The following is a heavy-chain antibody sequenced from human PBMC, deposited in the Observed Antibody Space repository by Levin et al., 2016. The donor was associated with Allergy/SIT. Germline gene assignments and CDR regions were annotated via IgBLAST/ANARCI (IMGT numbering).Heavy chain of an antibody. J-gene: IGHJ6*02. CDR2: IYHSGST. CDR3: ARLGPRSGMDV. CDR1: GGSISSGGYS. V-gene: IGHV4-30-2*01. Sequence: SETLSLTCAVSGGSISSGGYSWSWIRQPPGKGLEWIGYIYHSGSTYYNPSLKSRVTISVDRSKNQFSLKLSSVTAADTAVYYCARLGPRSGMDVWGQGTTVTVSS.